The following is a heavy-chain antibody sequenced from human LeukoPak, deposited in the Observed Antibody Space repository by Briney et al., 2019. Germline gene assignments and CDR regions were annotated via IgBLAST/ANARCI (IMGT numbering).Heavy chain of an antibody. Sequence: GGSLRLSCAASGFTFSSYGMHWVRQAPGKGLEWVAVIWYDGSNKYYADSVKGRFTISRDNSKNTLYLQMNGLRAEDTAVYYCAKSLNKWVVVVPSYDYWGQGTLVTVSS. D-gene: IGHD3-22*01. CDR3: AKSLNKWVVVVPSYDY. V-gene: IGHV3-33*06. CDR2: IWYDGSNK. J-gene: IGHJ4*02. CDR1: GFTFSSYG.